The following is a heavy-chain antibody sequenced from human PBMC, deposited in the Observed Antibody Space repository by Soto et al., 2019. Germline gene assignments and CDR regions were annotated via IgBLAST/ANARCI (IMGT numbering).Heavy chain of an antibody. J-gene: IGHJ6*03. CDR2: IYSGGST. CDR1: GFTVSSNY. V-gene: IGHV3-53*04. D-gene: IGHD2-2*01. CDR3: ARQASGTPYPYYYYYMDV. Sequence: GGSLRLSCAASGFTVSSNYMSWVRQAPGKGLEWVSVIYSGGSTYYADSVKGRFTISRHNSKRTLYLQMNSLRAEDTAVYYCARQASGTPYPYYYYYMDVWGKGTTVTVSS.